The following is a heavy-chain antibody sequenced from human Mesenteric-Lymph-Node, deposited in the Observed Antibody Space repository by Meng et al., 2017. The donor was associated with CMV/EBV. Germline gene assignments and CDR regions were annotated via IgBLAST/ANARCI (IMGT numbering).Heavy chain of an antibody. CDR1: GFTFGVSP. D-gene: IGHD3-22*01. V-gene: IGHV3-23*01. Sequence: SGFTFGVSPRRGVRQAPGKGLEWVSAIGGSGGSTYYADSVKGRFTISRDNSKNTLYLQMNSLRAEDMAVYYCAKDGGITMIVRDFDYWGQGTLVTVSS. CDR2: IGGSGGST. J-gene: IGHJ4*02. CDR3: AKDGGITMIVRDFDY.